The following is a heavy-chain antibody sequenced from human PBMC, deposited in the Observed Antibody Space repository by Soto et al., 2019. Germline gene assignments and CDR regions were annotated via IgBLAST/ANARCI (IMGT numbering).Heavy chain of an antibody. CDR3: ARLRNPYLDHYGLCD. J-gene: IGHJ4*03. V-gene: IGHV1-69*06. Sequence: QVQLVQSGAEVKNPGSSVKVSFKTSGFTFNVYGIHWVRQAPGQGLEWMGGLIPIYDEPYYAQKFQGRVTITADKSTTTVHFELSSMRSAETAVYFHARLRNPYLDHYGLCDWGQRTPVPVPA. CDR2: LIPIYDEP. CDR1: GFTFNVYG. D-gene: IGHD3-10*01.